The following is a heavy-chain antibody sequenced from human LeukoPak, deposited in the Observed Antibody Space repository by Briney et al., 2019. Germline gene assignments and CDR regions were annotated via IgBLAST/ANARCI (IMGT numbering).Heavy chain of an antibody. J-gene: IGHJ4*02. V-gene: IGHV1-69*06. Sequence: SVKVSCKASGGTFSSYAISWVRQAPGQGLEWVGGIIPIFGTANYAQKFQGRVTITADKSTSTAYMELSSLRSEDTAVYYCARGRWFGDPIDYWGQGTLVTVSS. D-gene: IGHD3-10*01. CDR3: ARGRWFGDPIDY. CDR1: GGTFSSYA. CDR2: IIPIFGTA.